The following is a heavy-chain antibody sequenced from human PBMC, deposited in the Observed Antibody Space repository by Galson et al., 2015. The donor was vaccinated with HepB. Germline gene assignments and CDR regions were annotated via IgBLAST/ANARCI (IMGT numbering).Heavy chain of an antibody. V-gene: IGHV5-10-1*01. Sequence: QSGAEVKKPGESLRISCKGSGYSFTSYWISWVRQMPGKGLEWMGRIDPSDSYTNYSPSFQGHVTISADKSISTAYLQWSSLKASDTAMYYCARPGARLRFLEQEDGMDVWGQGTTVTVSS. CDR3: ARPGARLRFLEQEDGMDV. D-gene: IGHD3-3*01. CDR2: IDPSDSYT. CDR1: GYSFTSYW. J-gene: IGHJ6*02.